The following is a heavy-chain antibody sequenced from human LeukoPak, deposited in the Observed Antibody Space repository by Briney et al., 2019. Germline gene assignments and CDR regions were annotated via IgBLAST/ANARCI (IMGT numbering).Heavy chain of an antibody. Sequence: PGGSLRLSCAASGFTFTTYAMNWVRQAPGKGLEWVSTISASGGNTYYADSVKGRFTISRDISKNTLYLQMNSLRVEDTALYFCAKRGVVIRVILVGFHKEANYFDSWGQGALVTVSS. D-gene: IGHD3-22*01. CDR2: ISASGGNT. V-gene: IGHV3-23*01. CDR1: GFTFTTYA. J-gene: IGHJ4*02. CDR3: AKRGVVIRVILVGFHKEANYFDS.